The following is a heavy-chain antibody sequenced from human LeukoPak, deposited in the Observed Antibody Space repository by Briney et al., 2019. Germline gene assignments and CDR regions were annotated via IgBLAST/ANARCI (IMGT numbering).Heavy chain of an antibody. CDR1: ELTFNRYW. J-gene: IGHJ4*02. V-gene: IGHV3-7*04. CDR3: TRDALFGSGRTHLGF. CDR2: IKHDGSEA. Sequence: GGSLRLSCAASELTFNRYWMSWVRQAPGKGLEWVANIKHDGSEAHYVDSVKGRFTISRDNAKNSLSLQMNSLNVDDTGVYFCTRDALFGSGRTHLGFWSQGTLVSVSS. D-gene: IGHD3-10*01.